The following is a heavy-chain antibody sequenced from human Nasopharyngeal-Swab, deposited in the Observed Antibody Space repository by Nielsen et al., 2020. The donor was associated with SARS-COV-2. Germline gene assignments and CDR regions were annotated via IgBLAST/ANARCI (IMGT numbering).Heavy chain of an antibody. CDR3: ARLELLSRYFES. V-gene: IGHV4-39*01. J-gene: IGHJ4*02. CDR2: IYYTGGT. CDR1: GASLNSNYY. Sequence: SDTLSPTFPVSGASLNSNYYWGCIRQPPGKWLEWLAIIYYTGGTHFNPSLKTRVTISVDTSNDQFSLKLNPVTAADTAVYYCARLELLSRYFESWGQGTLVTVSS. D-gene: IGHD2/OR15-2a*01.